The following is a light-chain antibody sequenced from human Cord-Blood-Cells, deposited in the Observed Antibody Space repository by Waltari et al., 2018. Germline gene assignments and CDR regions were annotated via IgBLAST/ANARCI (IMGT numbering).Light chain of an antibody. Sequence: QSALTQPASVSGSPGQSITISCTGTSSDVGGYNYVPWYQQHPGKAPKLMIYEVSNRPSGVSNRFPGSKSGNTASLTISGLQAEDEADYYCSSYTSSSTWVFGGGTKLTVL. CDR3: SSYTSSSTWV. J-gene: IGLJ3*02. CDR1: SSDVGGYNY. CDR2: EVS. V-gene: IGLV2-14*01.